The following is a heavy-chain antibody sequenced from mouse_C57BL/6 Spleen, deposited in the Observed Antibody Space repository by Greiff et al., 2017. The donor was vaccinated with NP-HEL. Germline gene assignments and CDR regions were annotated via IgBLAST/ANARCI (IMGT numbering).Heavy chain of an antibody. D-gene: IGHD3-2*02. CDR3: ARSGDSSGYGYFDY. V-gene: IGHV1-52*01. CDR2: IDPSDSET. CDR1: GYTFTSYW. J-gene: IGHJ2*01. Sequence: QVQLQQSGAELVKPGSSVKLSCKASGYTFTSYWMHWVKQRPIQGLEWIGNIDPSDSETHYNQKFKDKATLTVDKSSSTAYMQLSSLTSEDSAVYYCARSGDSSGYGYFDYWGQGTTLTVSS.